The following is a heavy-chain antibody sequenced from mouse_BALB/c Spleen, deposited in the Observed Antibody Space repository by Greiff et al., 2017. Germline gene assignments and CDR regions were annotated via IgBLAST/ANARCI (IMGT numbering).Heavy chain of an antibody. CDR3: ARYHRGY. Sequence: QVQLQQPGAELVKPGASVKLSCKASGYTFTSYWMHWVKQRPGQGLEWIGEIDPENGDTKYDPKFQGKATITADTSSNTAYLQLSSLTSEDTAVYYCARYHRGYWGQGTTRTVSS. V-gene: IGHV1-69*02. CDR1: GYTFTSYW. J-gene: IGHJ2*01. CDR2: IDPENGDT.